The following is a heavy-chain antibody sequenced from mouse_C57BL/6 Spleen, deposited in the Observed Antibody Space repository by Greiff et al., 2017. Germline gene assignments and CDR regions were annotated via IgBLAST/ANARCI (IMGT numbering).Heavy chain of an antibody. D-gene: IGHD2-3*01. CDR1: GYTFTSYC. V-gene: IGHV1-61*01. CDR2: IYPSDSDT. Sequence: VQLQQSGAELVRPGSSVKLSCKASGYTFTSYCMDWVKQRPGQGLEWIGNIYPSDSDTHYNQKFKDKATLTVDKSSSTAYMQLSSLTSEDSAVDYCARFDGDKYCAMDYWGQGTSVTVSS. CDR3: ARFDGDKYCAMDY. J-gene: IGHJ4*01.